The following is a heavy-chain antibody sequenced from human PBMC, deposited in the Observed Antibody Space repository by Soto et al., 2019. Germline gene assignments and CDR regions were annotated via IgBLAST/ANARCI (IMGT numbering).Heavy chain of an antibody. CDR3: AKGFPGDFPSVTTGGHAFDI. V-gene: IGHV3-23*01. Sequence: EVQLLESGGGLVQPGGSLRLSCAASGFTFSSYAMSWVRQAPGKGLEWVSAISGSGGSTYYADSVKGRFSISRDNSKNTLYLQMNSLRAEDTVVYYCAKGFPGDFPSVTTGGHAFDIWGQGTMVTVSS. D-gene: IGHD2-21*02. CDR2: ISGSGGST. CDR1: GFTFSSYA. J-gene: IGHJ3*02.